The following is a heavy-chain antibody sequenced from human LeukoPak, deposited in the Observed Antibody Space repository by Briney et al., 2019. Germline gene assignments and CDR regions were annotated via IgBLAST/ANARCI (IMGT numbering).Heavy chain of an antibody. Sequence: SETLSLTCAVYGGSFSGYYWSWIRQPPGKGLEWIGEINHSGSTNYNPSLKSRVTISVDKSKNQFSLRLSSVTAADTAVYYCAGAYCGGDCYSGRTFDIWGQGTMVTVSS. D-gene: IGHD2-21*02. CDR2: INHSGST. V-gene: IGHV4-34*01. J-gene: IGHJ3*02. CDR3: AGAYCGGDCYSGRTFDI. CDR1: GGSFSGYY.